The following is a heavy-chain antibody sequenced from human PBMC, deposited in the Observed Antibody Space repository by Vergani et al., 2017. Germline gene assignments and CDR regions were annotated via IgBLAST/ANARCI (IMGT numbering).Heavy chain of an antibody. Sequence: QVQLVESGGGVVQPGGSLRLSCAASGFTFSSYGIHWVRQAPGKGLEWVAFIRYDGSNKYYADSVKGRFTISRDNSKNTLYLQMNSLRAEDTAVYYCAKDLWELPPDYWGQGTLVTVSS. J-gene: IGHJ4*02. V-gene: IGHV3-30*02. D-gene: IGHD1-26*01. CDR3: AKDLWELPPDY. CDR2: IRYDGSNK. CDR1: GFTFSSYG.